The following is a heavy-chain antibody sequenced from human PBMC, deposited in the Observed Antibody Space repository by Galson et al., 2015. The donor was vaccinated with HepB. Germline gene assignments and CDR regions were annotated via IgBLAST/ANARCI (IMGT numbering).Heavy chain of an antibody. J-gene: IGHJ4*02. Sequence: SLRLSCAASGFTVSSNYMSWVRQAPGKGLEWVSVIYSGGSTYYADSVKGRFTISRDNSKNTLYLQMNSLRAEDTAVYYCARDCSSTSCYGDDYWGQGTLVTVSS. V-gene: IGHV3-66*01. CDR2: IYSGGST. CDR1: GFTVSSNY. D-gene: IGHD2-2*01. CDR3: ARDCSSTSCYGDDY.